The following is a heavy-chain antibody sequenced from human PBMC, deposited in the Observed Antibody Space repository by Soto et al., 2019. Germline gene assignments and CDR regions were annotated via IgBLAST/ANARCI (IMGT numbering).Heavy chain of an antibody. D-gene: IGHD5-12*01. Sequence: SGGALRPSCAASGFTFRSYEMNWVSQAPGKGLEWVSYISSRATGIFYADSVKGRFTISRDDANNSLYLQMNSLRGEDTALYYCARPGAFDGYDGGYFFDLWGQGTGVTVSS. CDR1: GFTFRSYE. J-gene: IGHJ4*02. CDR3: ARPGAFDGYDGGYFFDL. CDR2: ISSRATGI. V-gene: IGHV3-48*03.